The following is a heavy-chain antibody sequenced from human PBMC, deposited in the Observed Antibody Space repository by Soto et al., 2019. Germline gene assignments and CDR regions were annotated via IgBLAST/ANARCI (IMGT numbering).Heavy chain of an antibody. V-gene: IGHV3-74*01. Sequence: EVQLVESGGGLVQPGGSLRLSCAASGFTFSSYWMQWVRQAPGKGLVWVSRIKTDGSSTNYADSVKGRFTISRDNGKNTLYLEMNSLIVEYTAVYYCAREPFDPWGQGTLVTVSS. CDR2: IKTDGSST. CDR1: GFTFSSYW. J-gene: IGHJ5*02. CDR3: AREPFDP.